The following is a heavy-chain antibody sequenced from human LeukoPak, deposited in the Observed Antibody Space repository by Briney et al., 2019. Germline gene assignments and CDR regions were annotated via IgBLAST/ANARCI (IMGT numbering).Heavy chain of an antibody. CDR1: GFTFSNYG. J-gene: IGHJ3*02. V-gene: IGHV3-30*18. CDR3: AKERGAFDI. Sequence: GRSLRLSCAASGFTFSNYGMHWVRQAPGKGLEWVAVISYDGSNKYYADSVKGRFTISRDNSKNTLYLQMNSLRAEDTAVYYCAKERGAFDIWGQGTMVTVSS. CDR2: ISYDGSNK.